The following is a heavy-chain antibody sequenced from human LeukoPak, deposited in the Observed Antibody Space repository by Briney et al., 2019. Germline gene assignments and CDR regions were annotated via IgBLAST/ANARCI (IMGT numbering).Heavy chain of an antibody. CDR2: IYSVGST. V-gene: IGHV3-66*04. CDR1: GFTFSSYW. J-gene: IGHJ4*02. Sequence: GGSLRLSCAASGFTFSSYWIHWVRQAPGKGLEWVSLIYSVGSTYYADSVKGRFTISRDNSKNTLYLQMNGLRAEDTAVYYCARHLSGRPFFDYWGQGTLVTVSS. D-gene: IGHD3-10*01. CDR3: ARHLSGRPFFDY.